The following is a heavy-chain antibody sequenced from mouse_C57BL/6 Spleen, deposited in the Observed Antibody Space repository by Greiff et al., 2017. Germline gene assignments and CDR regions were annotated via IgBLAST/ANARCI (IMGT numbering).Heavy chain of an antibody. D-gene: IGHD2-12*01. Sequence: VQLQQPGAELVMPGASVKLSCKASGYTFTSYWMHWVKQRPGQGLEWIGEIDPSDSYTNYNQKFKGKSTLTVDKASSTAYMQLSSLTSEDSAVYYCARRDDEDAMDYWSQGTSVTVSS. CDR3: ARRDDEDAMDY. CDR1: GYTFTSYW. CDR2: IDPSDSYT. V-gene: IGHV1-69*01. J-gene: IGHJ4*01.